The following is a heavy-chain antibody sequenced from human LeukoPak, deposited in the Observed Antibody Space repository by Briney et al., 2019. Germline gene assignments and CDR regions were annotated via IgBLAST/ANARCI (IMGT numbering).Heavy chain of an antibody. CDR3: ARDTLIVVVPAATFDY. D-gene: IGHD2-2*01. Sequence: PSETLSPTCTVSDGSISSSSYYWGWIRQPPGKGLEWIGSIYCSGSTYYNPSLKSRVTISVDTSKNQFSLKLSSVTAADTAVYYCARDTLIVVVPAATFDYWGQGTLVTVSS. V-gene: IGHV4-39*07. CDR1: DGSISSSSYY. J-gene: IGHJ4*02. CDR2: IYCSGST.